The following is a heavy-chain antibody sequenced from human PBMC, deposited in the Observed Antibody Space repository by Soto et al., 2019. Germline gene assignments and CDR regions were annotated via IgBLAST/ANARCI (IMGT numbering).Heavy chain of an antibody. D-gene: IGHD3-10*01. CDR3: AREVQVHTPAFVY. J-gene: IGHJ4*02. CDR2: ISPMFGAA. Sequence: QVQLVQSGAEMKKPGSSVKVSCQSSGGTFNTYAMNWVRQAPGQGPEWMGDISPMFGAANYAPKFQRRVTITADESTGTSYMQLSSLTSDGTALYFCAREVQVHTPAFVYWGQGTLVTVSS. V-gene: IGHV1-69*19. CDR1: GGTFNTYA.